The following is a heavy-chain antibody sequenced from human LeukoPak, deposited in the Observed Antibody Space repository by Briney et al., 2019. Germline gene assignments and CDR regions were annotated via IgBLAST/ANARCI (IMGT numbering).Heavy chain of an antibody. Sequence: PGGSLRLSCAASGFIFSNYGMHWVRRAPGKGLEWVAFIRNDGSNKYYADSVKGRFTISRDNSKNTLYLQMNRLRAEDTAVYYCAKEITIIVVSASDYWGQGTLVTVSS. CDR3: AKEITIIVVSASDY. CDR2: IRNDGSNK. J-gene: IGHJ4*02. V-gene: IGHV3-30*02. CDR1: GFIFSNYG. D-gene: IGHD3-22*01.